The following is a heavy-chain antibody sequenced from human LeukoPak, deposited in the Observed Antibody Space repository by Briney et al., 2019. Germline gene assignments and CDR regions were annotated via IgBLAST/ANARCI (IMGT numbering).Heavy chain of an antibody. Sequence: ASVKVSCKASGYTFTSYGLSWVRQAPGQGLEWMGWISAYNGNTNYAQKLQGRVTMTTDTSTSTAYMELRSLRSDDTAVYYCVRESRPFWNHFYWFDPWGQGTLVTVSS. D-gene: IGHD1-14*01. J-gene: IGHJ5*02. CDR1: GYTFTSYG. CDR2: ISAYNGNT. V-gene: IGHV1-18*01. CDR3: VRESRPFWNHFYWFDP.